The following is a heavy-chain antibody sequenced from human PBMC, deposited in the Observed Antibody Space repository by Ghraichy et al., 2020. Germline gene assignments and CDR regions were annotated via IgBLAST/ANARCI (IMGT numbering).Heavy chain of an antibody. D-gene: IGHD5-12*01. J-gene: IGHJ2*01. V-gene: IGHV4-59*01. CDR3: AREETWNWYFDL. CDR2: IYYSGST. Sequence: SETLSLTCTVSGGSISSYYWSWIRQPPGKGLEWIGYIYYSGSTNYNPSLKSRVTISVDTSKNQVSLKLSSVTAADTAVYYCAREETWNWYFDLWGRGTLVAVSS. CDR1: GGSISSYY.